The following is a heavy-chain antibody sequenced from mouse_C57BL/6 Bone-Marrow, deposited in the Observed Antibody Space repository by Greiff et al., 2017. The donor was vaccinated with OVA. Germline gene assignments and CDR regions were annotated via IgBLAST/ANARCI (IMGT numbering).Heavy chain of an antibody. Sequence: QVHVKQSGPELVKPGASVKISCKASGYAFSSSWMNWVKQRPGKGLEWIGRIYPGDGDTNYNGKFKGKATLTADKSSSTAYMQLSSLTSDDSAVYFCARRIDYGSSYDWYFDVWGTGTTVTVSS. CDR3: ARRIDYGSSYDWYFDV. CDR1: GYAFSSSW. V-gene: IGHV1-82*01. D-gene: IGHD1-1*01. J-gene: IGHJ1*03. CDR2: IYPGDGDT.